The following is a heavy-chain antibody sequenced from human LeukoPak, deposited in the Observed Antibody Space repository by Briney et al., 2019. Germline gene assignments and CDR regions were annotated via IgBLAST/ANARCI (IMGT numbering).Heavy chain of an antibody. CDR1: GFTFSSYA. J-gene: IGHJ4*02. CDR2: ISGSGGTT. Sequence: GGSLRLSCAASGFTFSSYAMSWVRQAPGKGLEWVSAISGSGGTTNYADSVKGRFTISRDNAKNTLYLQMNSLRAEDTAVYYCARVGGDYYDSSGYYPFDYWGQGTLVTVSS. V-gene: IGHV3-23*01. D-gene: IGHD3-22*01. CDR3: ARVGGDYYDSSGYYPFDY.